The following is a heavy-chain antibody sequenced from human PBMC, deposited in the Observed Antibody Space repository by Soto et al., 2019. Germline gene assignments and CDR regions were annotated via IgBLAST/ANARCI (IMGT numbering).Heavy chain of an antibody. J-gene: IGHJ4*02. CDR2: IYPGDSDT. CDR3: ARSLPGGGYSGYDRRGFDY. Sequence: GESLKISCKGSGYSFTSYWIGWVRQMPGKGLEWMGIIYPGDSDTRYSPSFQGQVTISADKSISTAYLQWSSLMASDTAMYYCARSLPGGGYSGYDRRGFDYWGQGTLVTVSS. D-gene: IGHD5-12*01. V-gene: IGHV5-51*01. CDR1: GYSFTSYW.